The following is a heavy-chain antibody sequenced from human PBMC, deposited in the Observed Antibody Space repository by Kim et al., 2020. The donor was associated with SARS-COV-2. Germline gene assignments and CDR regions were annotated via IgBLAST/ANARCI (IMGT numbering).Heavy chain of an antibody. J-gene: IGHJ6*02. CDR2: IYHSGST. CDR1: GGSISSSNW. V-gene: IGHV4-4*02. Sequence: SETLSLTCAVSGGSISSSNWWSWVRQPPGKGLEWIGEIYHSGSTNYNPSLKSRVTISVDKSKNQFSLKLSSVTAADTAVYYCARRAVVPAAIGYYYGMDVWGQGTTVTVSS. D-gene: IGHD2-2*02. CDR3: ARRAVVPAAIGYYYGMDV.